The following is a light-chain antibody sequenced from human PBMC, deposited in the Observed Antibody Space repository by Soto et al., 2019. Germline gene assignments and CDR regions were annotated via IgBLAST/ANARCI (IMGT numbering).Light chain of an antibody. CDR3: TLYTSSSTYV. CDR2: DVS. J-gene: IGLJ1*01. Sequence: QSVLTQSASVSGSPGQSITVSCTGTSSDIGAYNYVFWYQHHPDKAPKLMIYDVSSRPSGVSDRFSGSKSGNTASLTISGLQTEDEADYYCTLYTSSSTYVFGTGTKVTVL. V-gene: IGLV2-14*03. CDR1: SSDIGAYNY.